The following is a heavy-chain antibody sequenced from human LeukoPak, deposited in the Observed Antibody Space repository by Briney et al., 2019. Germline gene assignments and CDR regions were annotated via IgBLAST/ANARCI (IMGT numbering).Heavy chain of an antibody. D-gene: IGHD2-15*01. J-gene: IGHJ4*02. V-gene: IGHV3-30-3*01. CDR2: ISYDGSNK. CDR3: ARELGYCSGGSCYKRSPCFDY. Sequence: GGSLRLSCAASGFIFSGYAMHWVRQAPGKGLEWVAVISYDGSNKYYADSVKGRFTISRDNSKNTLYLQMNSLRAEDTAVYYCARELGYCSGGSCYKRSPCFDYWGQGTLVTVSS. CDR1: GFIFSGYA.